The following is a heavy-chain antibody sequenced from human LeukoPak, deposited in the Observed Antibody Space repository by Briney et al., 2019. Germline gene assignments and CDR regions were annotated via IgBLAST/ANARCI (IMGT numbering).Heavy chain of an antibody. D-gene: IGHD3-3*01. J-gene: IGHJ3*02. CDR1: GGSISSSSYY. CDR3: ARNLVDLEWLSDDAFDI. CDR2: IYYSGST. Sequence: SETLSLTCTVSGGSISSSSYYWGWIRQPPGKGLEWIGSIYYSGSTYYNPSLKSRVTISVDTSKNQFSLKLSSVTAADTAVYYCARNLVDLEWLSDDAFDIWGQGTMVTVSS. V-gene: IGHV4-39*01.